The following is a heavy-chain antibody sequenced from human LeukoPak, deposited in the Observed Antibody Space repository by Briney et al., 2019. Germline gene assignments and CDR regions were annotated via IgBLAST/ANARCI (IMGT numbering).Heavy chain of an antibody. CDR2: INHSGST. CDR3: ATNSEY. J-gene: IGHJ4*02. D-gene: IGHD2-21*01. CDR1: GGSFSGYY. V-gene: IGHV4-34*01. Sequence: ASETLSLTCAVYGGSFSGYYWSWIRQPPGKGLEWIGEINHSGSTNYNPSLKSRVTISVDTSKNQFSLKLSSVTAADSAVYYCATNSEYWGQGTLVTVSS.